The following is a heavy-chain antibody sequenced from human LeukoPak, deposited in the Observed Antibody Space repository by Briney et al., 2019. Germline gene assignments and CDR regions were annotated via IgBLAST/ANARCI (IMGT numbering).Heavy chain of an antibody. J-gene: IGHJ5*02. CDR3: ARDNSVEDTAWWFDP. V-gene: IGHV1-69*06. CDR1: GGTFSSYA. D-gene: IGHD4-23*01. Sequence: SVKVSCKASGGTFSSYAISWVRQAPGQGLEWRGGIIPIFGTANYAQKFQGRVTITADKSTSTAYMELSSLRSEDTAVYYCARDNSVEDTAWWFDPWGQGTLVTVSS. CDR2: IIPIFGTA.